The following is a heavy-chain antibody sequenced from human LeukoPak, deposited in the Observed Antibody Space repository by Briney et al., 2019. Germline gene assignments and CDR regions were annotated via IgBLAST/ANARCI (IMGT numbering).Heavy chain of an antibody. D-gene: IGHD2-21*02. V-gene: IGHV4-34*01. CDR2: INHSGST. Sequence: PSETLSLTCAVYGGSFSGYYWSWIRQPPGKGLEWIGEINHSGSTNHNPSLKSRVTISVDTSKNQISLKLSSVTAADTAVYYCARGRRYCGGDCSYYFDYWGQGTLVTVSS. CDR3: ARGRRYCGGDCSYYFDY. J-gene: IGHJ4*02. CDR1: GGSFSGYY.